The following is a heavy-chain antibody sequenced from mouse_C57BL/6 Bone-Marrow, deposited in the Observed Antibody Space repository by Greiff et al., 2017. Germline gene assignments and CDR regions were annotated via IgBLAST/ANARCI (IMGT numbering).Heavy chain of an antibody. CDR2: LNPGSGGT. V-gene: IGHV1-54*01. CDR1: GYAFTNYL. Sequence: QVQLKESGAELVRPGTSVKVSCKASGYAFTNYLIEWVQQRPGQGLAWIGVLNPGSGGTNYNEKFKGKATLTADKSSSTAYMQLSSLTSEDSAVYFCAREYDYDGYYFDYWGQGTTLTVSA. D-gene: IGHD2-4*01. CDR3: AREYDYDGYYFDY. J-gene: IGHJ2*01.